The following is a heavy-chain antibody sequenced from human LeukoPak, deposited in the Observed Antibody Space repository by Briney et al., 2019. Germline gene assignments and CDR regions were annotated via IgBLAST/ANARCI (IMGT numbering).Heavy chain of an antibody. D-gene: IGHD5-24*01. J-gene: IGHJ4*02. Sequence: GESLKISCKGSGYRFTTYWIGWVRPMPGKGLEWMGIIYPGDSDSKYSPSFQGQVTISADKSISTAYLQWSSLKASDTAMYYCARGYNYEYWGQGTLVTVSS. V-gene: IGHV5-51*01. CDR1: GYRFTTYW. CDR2: IYPGDSDS. CDR3: ARGYNYEY.